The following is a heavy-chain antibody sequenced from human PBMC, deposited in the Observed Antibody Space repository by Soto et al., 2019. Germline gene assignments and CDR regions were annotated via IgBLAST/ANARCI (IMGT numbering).Heavy chain of an antibody. V-gene: IGHV1-58*01. J-gene: IGHJ6*02. CDR2: IVVGSGNT. Sequence: ASVKVSCKASGFTFTSSAVQWVRQARGQRLEWIGWIVVGSGNTNYAQKFQERVTITRDMSTSTAYMELSSLRSEDTAVHYCAADSRPNYYYYGMDVWGQGTTVTVSS. CDR3: AADSRPNYYYYGMDV. CDR1: GFTFTSSA.